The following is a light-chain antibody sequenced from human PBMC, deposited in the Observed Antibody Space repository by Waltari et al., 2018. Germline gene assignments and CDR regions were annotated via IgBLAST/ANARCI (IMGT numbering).Light chain of an antibody. Sequence: DIQLTQSPSFLSASVGDRVTITCRASQGISSYLAWYQQKPGKAPKLLIYAASTLQSGVPSRFSGSGSGTEFTLTISSQQPEDFATYYCQQLNSYLLTFGGGTKVEIK. CDR2: AAS. CDR1: QGISSY. J-gene: IGKJ4*01. V-gene: IGKV1-9*01. CDR3: QQLNSYLLT.